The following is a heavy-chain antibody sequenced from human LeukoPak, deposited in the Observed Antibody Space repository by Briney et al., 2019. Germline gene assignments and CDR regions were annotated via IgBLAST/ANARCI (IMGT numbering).Heavy chain of an antibody. CDR3: VSPIAVTTAFDY. D-gene: IGHD4-17*01. CDR2: MNPNSGNT. J-gene: IGHJ4*02. Sequence: ASVKVSCKASGYTFTSYDINWVRQATGQGLEWMGWMNPNSGNTGYAQKFQGRVTITRNTSISTAYMELSSLRSEDTAVYYCVSPIAVTTAFDYWGQGTLVTVSS. CDR1: GYTFTSYD. V-gene: IGHV1-8*03.